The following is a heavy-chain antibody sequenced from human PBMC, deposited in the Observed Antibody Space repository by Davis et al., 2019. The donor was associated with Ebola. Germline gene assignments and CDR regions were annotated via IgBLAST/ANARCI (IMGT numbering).Heavy chain of an antibody. CDR3: ARTDSSASLGFFYFHGMDV. J-gene: IGHJ6*02. Sequence: MPGGSLRLSCTIFGGSTSSYYWSWIRQSLGKELEWIGYISHTGSTFYSPSLQGRVTISVDTAKNQIALKLNSMTAADTAVYYCARTDSSASLGFFYFHGMDVWGQGTTVVVSS. V-gene: IGHV4-59*01. CDR1: GGSTSSYY. D-gene: IGHD2/OR15-2a*01. CDR2: ISHTGST.